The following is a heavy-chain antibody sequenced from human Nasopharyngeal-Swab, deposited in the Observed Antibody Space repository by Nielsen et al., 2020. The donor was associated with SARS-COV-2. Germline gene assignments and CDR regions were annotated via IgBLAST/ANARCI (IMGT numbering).Heavy chain of an antibody. CDR3: ATSGDSDHDSGLDY. D-gene: IGHD5-12*01. V-gene: IGHV4-39*01. CDR2: VYYSGST. J-gene: IGHJ4*02. Sequence: RQAPGKGLEWIGTVYYSGSTYYNPSLKSRVTVSVDTSKNQFPLTLTSMTAADTAVYYCATSGDSDHDSGLDYWGQGTLVTVSS.